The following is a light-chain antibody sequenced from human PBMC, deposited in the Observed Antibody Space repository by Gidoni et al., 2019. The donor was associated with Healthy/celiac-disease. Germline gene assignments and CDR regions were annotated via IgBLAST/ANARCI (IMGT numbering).Light chain of an antibody. V-gene: IGLV2-14*01. CDR3: SSYTSSSTPAV. CDR1: SSDVGGYNC. J-gene: IGLJ2*01. CDR2: EVS. Sequence: QSALTQPASVSGSPGQSITISCTGTSSDVGGYNCVSWYHQHPGKAPKLMIYEVSNRPSGVSTLFSCSKSGTTASLTSSGLQAEDAAYYYCSSYTSSSTPAVFGGGTKLTVL.